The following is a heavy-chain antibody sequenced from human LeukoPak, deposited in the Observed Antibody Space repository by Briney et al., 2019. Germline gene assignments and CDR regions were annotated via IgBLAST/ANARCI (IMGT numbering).Heavy chain of an antibody. D-gene: IGHD3-10*01. CDR3: ASDSGSGMYYMDV. V-gene: IGHV1-69*05. J-gene: IGHJ6*03. Sequence: VASVKVSCKASGDSVSHDISWVRQAPGQGFEWMGGIIPMSRTTDYAQKFRDRVTITTDESTSTVYMEVRSLSFEDTAIYYCASDSGSGMYYMDVWGKGTTVADAS. CDR1: GDSVSHD. CDR2: IIPMSRTT.